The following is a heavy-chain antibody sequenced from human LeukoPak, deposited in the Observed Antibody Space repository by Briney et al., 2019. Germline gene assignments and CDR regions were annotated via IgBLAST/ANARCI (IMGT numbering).Heavy chain of an antibody. Sequence: PGGSLRLSCAASGFTFSGYEMNWVRQAPGKGLEWVSYISSSGSTIYYADSVKGRFTISRDNAKNSLYLQMNSLRAEDTAVYYCARDFSYGYFDPWGQGTLVTVSS. CDR3: ARDFSYGYFDP. D-gene: IGHD6-13*01. J-gene: IGHJ5*02. V-gene: IGHV3-48*03. CDR2: ISSSGSTI. CDR1: GFTFSGYE.